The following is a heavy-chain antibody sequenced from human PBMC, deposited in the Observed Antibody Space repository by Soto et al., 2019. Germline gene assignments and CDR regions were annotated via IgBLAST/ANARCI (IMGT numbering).Heavy chain of an antibody. J-gene: IGHJ6*02. V-gene: IGHV3-23*01. D-gene: IGHD5-12*01. Sequence: EVQLLESGGGLVEPGGSLRLSCAASGFTFSSYAMSWVRQAPGKGLEWVSAISGSAGSTYYADSVKGRFTISRDNSKNTLYLQMNSLRADDTAVYYCAKDREMATSTYYYYYGMDVWGQGTTVTASS. CDR1: GFTFSSYA. CDR2: ISGSAGST. CDR3: AKDREMATSTYYYYYGMDV.